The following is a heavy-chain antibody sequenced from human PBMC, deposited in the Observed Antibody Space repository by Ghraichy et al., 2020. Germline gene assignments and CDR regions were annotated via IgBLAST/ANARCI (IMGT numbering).Heavy chain of an antibody. CDR3: ARGKKGLHYYYGMDV. Sequence: GGSLRLSCAASGFTFSSYWMSWVRQAPGKGLEWVANIKQDGIEKYYVDSVKGRFTISRDNAKNSLSLQMNSLRAEDTAVYYCARGKKGLHYYYGMDVWGQGTTVTVSS. J-gene: IGHJ6*02. CDR2: IKQDGIEK. V-gene: IGHV3-7*01. CDR1: GFTFSSYW. D-gene: IGHD5-12*01.